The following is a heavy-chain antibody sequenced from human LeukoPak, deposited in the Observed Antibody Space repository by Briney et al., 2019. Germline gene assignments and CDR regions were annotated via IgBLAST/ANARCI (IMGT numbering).Heavy chain of an antibody. J-gene: IGHJ4*02. CDR3: ARAVGATSGFDY. D-gene: IGHD1-26*01. CDR2: INPNSGGT. CDR1: GYAFTGYY. V-gene: IGHV1-2*02. Sequence: WASVKVSCTASGYAFTGYYMHWVRQAPGQGLEWMGWINPNSGGTNYAQKFQGRVTMTRDTSISTAYMELSRLRSDDTAVYYCARAVGATSGFDYWGQGTLVTVSS.